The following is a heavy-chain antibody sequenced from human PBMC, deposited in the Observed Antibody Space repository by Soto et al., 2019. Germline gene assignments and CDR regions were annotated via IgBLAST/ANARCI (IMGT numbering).Heavy chain of an antibody. CDR3: ARVGGYYGGNSEGDDY. V-gene: IGHV1-18*01. Sequence: QVQLVQSGAEVKKPGASVKVSCKASGYTFTSYGISWVRQAPGQGLEWMGWISAYNGNTNYAQKLQGRVTMTTDTSTSTGYMELRSLRSDATAVYYCARVGGYYGGNSEGDDYWGQGTLVTVSS. D-gene: IGHD4-17*01. CDR2: ISAYNGNT. CDR1: GYTFTSYG. J-gene: IGHJ4*02.